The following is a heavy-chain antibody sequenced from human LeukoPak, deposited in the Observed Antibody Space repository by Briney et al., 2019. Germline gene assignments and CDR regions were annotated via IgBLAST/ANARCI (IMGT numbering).Heavy chain of an antibody. CDR1: GYTFTSYY. Sequence: ASVKVSCKASGYTFTSYYMHWVRQAPGQGLEWMGIINPSGGSTSYAQKFQGRVTMTRDTSTSTVYMELSSLRSEDTAVYYCARDLTYCGGDCYSGFQHWGRSTLVTVSS. D-gene: IGHD2-21*02. V-gene: IGHV1-46*01. CDR3: ARDLTYCGGDCYSGFQH. CDR2: INPSGGST. J-gene: IGHJ1*01.